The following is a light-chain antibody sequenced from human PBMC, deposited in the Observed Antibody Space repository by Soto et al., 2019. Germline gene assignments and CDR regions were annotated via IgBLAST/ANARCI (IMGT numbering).Light chain of an antibody. V-gene: IGKV3-20*01. CDR2: GAS. Sequence: EIVLTQSPATLSLSPGERATLSCRASQIVGGDTLAWFQQRPGQAPRLVIYGASNRAAGIPDRFSGSGSGTDFTLTVSRLEPEDFSVYYCHQYGTAPLTFGPGTKVDIK. CDR1: QIVGGDT. CDR3: HQYGTAPLT. J-gene: IGKJ3*01.